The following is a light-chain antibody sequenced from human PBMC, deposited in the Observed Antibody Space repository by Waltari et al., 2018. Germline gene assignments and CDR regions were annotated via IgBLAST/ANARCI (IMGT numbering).Light chain of an antibody. CDR3: SSYAGSSKGV. CDR2: AVS. J-gene: IGLJ2*01. CDR1: SSDVGNYKR. V-gene: IGLV2-23*02. Sequence: QSALTQPASVPGSPGQSITISCTGTSSDVGNYKRVSWYQQHPGKAPKLMIYAVSKRPSGFSVRFSGSKAGDMASLTISGLQPEDEAEYFCSSYAGSSKGVFGGGTKVTVL.